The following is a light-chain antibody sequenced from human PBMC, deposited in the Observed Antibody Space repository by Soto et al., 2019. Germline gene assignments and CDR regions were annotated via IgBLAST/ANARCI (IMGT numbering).Light chain of an antibody. Sequence: EIVMTQSPATLSVSPGERAALSCRASQSVGSYLAWYQQKPGQAPRLLIYDASNRATDIPARFSGSGSGTDFTLTISSLEPEDFAIYYCQQRSNWPAYSFGQGTKLEIK. CDR2: DAS. CDR1: QSVGSY. CDR3: QQRSNWPAYS. J-gene: IGKJ2*03. V-gene: IGKV3-11*01.